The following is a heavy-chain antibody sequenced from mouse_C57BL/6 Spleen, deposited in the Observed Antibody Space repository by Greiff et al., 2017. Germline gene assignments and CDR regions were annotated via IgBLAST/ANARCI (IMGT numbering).Heavy chain of an antibody. CDR3: ARSDYYGSSYYFDY. CDR1: GYTFTSYW. J-gene: IGHJ2*01. D-gene: IGHD1-1*01. V-gene: IGHV1-59*01. CDR2: IDPSDSYT. Sequence: QVQLQQPGAELVRPGTSVKLSCKASGYTFTSYWMHWVKQRPGQGLEWIGVIDPSDSYTNYTQKFKGKATLTVDTSSSTAYMQLSSLTSEDSAVYYSARSDYYGSSYYFDYWGQGTTLTVSS.